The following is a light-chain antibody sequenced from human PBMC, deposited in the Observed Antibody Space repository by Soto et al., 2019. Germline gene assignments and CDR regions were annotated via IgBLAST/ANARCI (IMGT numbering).Light chain of an antibody. CDR2: QVT. Sequence: QSVLTQPASVSGSPGQSITISCTGTSSDIGGHNYVSWYQQHPGKAPKLIIYQVTNRPSGVSNRFSGSKSGNTASLTISGLQPEDEADYYCSSYTSTQIGVFGGGTKLTVL. V-gene: IGLV2-14*01. J-gene: IGLJ3*02. CDR1: SSDIGGHNY. CDR3: SSYTSTQIGV.